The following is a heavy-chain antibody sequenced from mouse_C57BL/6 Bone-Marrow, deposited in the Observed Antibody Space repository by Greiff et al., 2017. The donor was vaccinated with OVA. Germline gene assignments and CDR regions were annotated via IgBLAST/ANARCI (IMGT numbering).Heavy chain of an antibody. CDR3: ARPLYGSSPSFDY. CDR2: ISGGGGNT. J-gene: IGHJ2*01. D-gene: IGHD1-1*01. Sequence: EVKVVESGGGLVKPGGSLKLSCAASGFTFSSYTMSWVRQTPEKRLEWVATISGGGGNTYYPDSVKGRFTISRDNAKNTLYLQMSSLRSEDTALYYCARPLYGSSPSFDYWGQGTTLTVSS. CDR1: GFTFSSYT. V-gene: IGHV5-9*01.